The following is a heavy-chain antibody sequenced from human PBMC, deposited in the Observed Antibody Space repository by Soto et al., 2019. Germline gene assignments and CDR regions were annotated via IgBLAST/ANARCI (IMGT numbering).Heavy chain of an antibody. V-gene: IGHV4-34*01. CDR3: AGQQTMVRGVITSDYYYGMDV. J-gene: IGHJ6*02. D-gene: IGHD3-10*01. Sequence: SETLSLTCAVYGGSFSGYYWSWIRQPPGKGLEWIGEINHSGSTNYNPSLKSRVTISVDTSKNQFSLKLSSVTAADTAVYYCAGQQTMVRGVITSDYYYGMDVWGQGTTVTVSS. CDR2: INHSGST. CDR1: GGSFSGYY.